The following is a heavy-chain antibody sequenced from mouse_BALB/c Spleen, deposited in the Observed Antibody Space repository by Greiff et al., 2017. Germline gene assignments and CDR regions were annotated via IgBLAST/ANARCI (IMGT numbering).Heavy chain of an antibody. Sequence: VQLQESGAELVRPGVSVKISCKGSGYTFTDYAMHWVKQSHAKSLEWIGVISTYYGDASYNQKFKGKATMTVDKSSSTAYMELTRLTSEDSAIYYCARGEYYGKEPYFDYWGQGTTLTVSS. D-gene: IGHD2-1*01. CDR3: ARGEYYGKEPYFDY. CDR1: GYTFTDYA. V-gene: IGHV1S137*01. CDR2: ISTYYGDA. J-gene: IGHJ2*01.